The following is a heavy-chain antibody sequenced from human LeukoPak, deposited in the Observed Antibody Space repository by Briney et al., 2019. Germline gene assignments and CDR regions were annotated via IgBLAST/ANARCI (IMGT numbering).Heavy chain of an antibody. CDR3: ARGRKGWNSSSWYVGYYYYYYMDV. Sequence: KAPETLSLTCTVSGGPISSSSYYWSWIRQPPGKGLEWIGEINHSGSTNYNPSLKSRVTISVDTSKNQFSLKLSSVTAADTAVYYCARGRKGWNSSSWYVGYYYYYYMDVWGKGTTVTVSS. J-gene: IGHJ6*03. D-gene: IGHD6-13*01. CDR2: INHSGST. CDR1: GGPISSSSYY. V-gene: IGHV4-39*07.